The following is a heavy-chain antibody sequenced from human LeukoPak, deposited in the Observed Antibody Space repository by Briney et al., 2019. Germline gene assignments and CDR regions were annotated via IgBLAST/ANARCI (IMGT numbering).Heavy chain of an antibody. CDR3: AKEPLHPGGNYGWDYYYGMDV. CDR2: ISYDGSNK. CDR1: GLTFGSYG. J-gene: IGHJ6*02. V-gene: IGHV3-30*18. Sequence: GGSLRRSCAASGLTFGSYGMHWVGQAPGKGLEWVAVISYDGSNKYYADSVKGRFTISRDNSKNTLYLQMNSLRAEDTAVYYCAKEPLHPGGNYGWDYYYGMDVWGQGTTVTVSS. D-gene: IGHD3-3*01.